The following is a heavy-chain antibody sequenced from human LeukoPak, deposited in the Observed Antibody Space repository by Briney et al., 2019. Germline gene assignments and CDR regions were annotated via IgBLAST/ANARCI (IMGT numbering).Heavy chain of an antibody. CDR1: GFTFSSYS. CDR2: ISGGSSFI. J-gene: IGHJ3*02. CDR3: ARLYNSGRNI. Sequence: GGSLRLSCAASGFTFSSYSMHWVRQAPGKGLEWVSSISGGSSFIYYGDSVKGRFTISRDNAMNSLFLQMNSLRAEDTAVYYCARLYNSGRNIWGQGTMVTVSS. D-gene: IGHD3-10*01. V-gene: IGHV3-21*01.